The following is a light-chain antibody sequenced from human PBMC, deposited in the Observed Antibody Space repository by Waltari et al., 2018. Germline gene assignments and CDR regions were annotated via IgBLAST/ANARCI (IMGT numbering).Light chain of an antibody. CDR1: QGINNC. CDR3: QQADTLPLT. V-gene: IGKV1-12*01. J-gene: IGKJ4*01. CDR2: GAS. Sequence: DIQMTQSPSSVSASVGDRVTITCRASQGINNCLLWYQHKPGNAPQLLIYGASSLKSGVPSRFSGSGSETGFTLTISSLQPEDFATYYCQQADTLPLTFGGGTKVEIK.